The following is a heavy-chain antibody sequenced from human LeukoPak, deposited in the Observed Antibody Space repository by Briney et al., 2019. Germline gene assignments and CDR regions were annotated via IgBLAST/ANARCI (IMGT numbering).Heavy chain of an antibody. CDR3: ATGSRYTDSSGLHLNFYHYMDV. V-gene: IGHV1-24*01. CDR1: GFTLTQLS. J-gene: IGHJ6*03. Sequence: ASVKVSCKVSGFTLTQLSMHWVRQAPEKGLEWMGGFDPQDGQTIYAQKFQDRVTMTEDTSTDTAYMELSSLRSEDTAVYYCATGSRYTDSSGLHLNFYHYMDVWGKGTPVTVSS. D-gene: IGHD3-22*01. CDR2: FDPQDGQT.